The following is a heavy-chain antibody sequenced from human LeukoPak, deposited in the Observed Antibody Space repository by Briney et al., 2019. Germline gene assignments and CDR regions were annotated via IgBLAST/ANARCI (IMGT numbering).Heavy chain of an antibody. CDR3: AEVRSSASDI. CDR2: ISGSSSAI. V-gene: IGHV3-48*02. Sequence: GGALRLSCVASGFAFGSYSMNWVRQAPGKGLEWISYISGSSSAIYYADSVKGRFTISRDNAKNSLYLQMNSLRDEDTAVYYCAEVRSSASDIWGQGTMVTVSS. J-gene: IGHJ3*02. D-gene: IGHD3-10*01. CDR1: GFAFGSYS.